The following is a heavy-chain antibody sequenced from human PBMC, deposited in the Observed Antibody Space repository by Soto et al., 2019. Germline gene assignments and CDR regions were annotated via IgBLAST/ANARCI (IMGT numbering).Heavy chain of an antibody. CDR1: GFTFDEYA. CDR2: VSWDGGST. Sequence: PGGSLRLSCAASGFTFDEYAMHWVRQAPGKGLEWVSGVSWDGGSTGYGDSVNGRFSISRDNAKNSLYLQMNSLRAEDTALYYCAKLSLGYSSSSGNPIDYWGQGTLVTVSS. V-gene: IGHV3-9*01. CDR3: AKLSLGYSSSSGNPIDY. J-gene: IGHJ4*02. D-gene: IGHD6-6*01.